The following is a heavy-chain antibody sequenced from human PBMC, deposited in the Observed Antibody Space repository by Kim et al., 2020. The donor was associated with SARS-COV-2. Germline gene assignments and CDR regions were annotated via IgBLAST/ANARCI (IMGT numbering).Heavy chain of an antibody. CDR3: ARVRAPTLDCSSTSCYTQGDYYYYGMDV. D-gene: IGHD2-2*02. CDR2: IWYDGSNK. Sequence: GGSLRLSCAASGFTFSSYGMHWVRQAPGKGLEWVAVIWYDGSNKYYADSVKGRFTISRDNSKNTLYLQMNSLRAEDTAVYYCARVRAPTLDCSSTSCYTQGDYYYYGMDVWGQGTTVTVSS. CDR1: GFTFSSYG. J-gene: IGHJ6*02. V-gene: IGHV3-33*01.